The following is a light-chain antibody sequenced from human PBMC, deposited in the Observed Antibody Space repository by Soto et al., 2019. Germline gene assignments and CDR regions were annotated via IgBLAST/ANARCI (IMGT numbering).Light chain of an antibody. Sequence: DIQMTQSPSSLSASVGERVTITCRASQSISSYLNWYQQKPGKAPKLLIYGVSSLQSGAPSRFSGSGSGTDFTLTISSLQPEDFATYYCQQSYSTPYTFGQGTKLEIK. CDR2: GVS. V-gene: IGKV1-39*01. J-gene: IGKJ2*01. CDR3: QQSYSTPYT. CDR1: QSISSY.